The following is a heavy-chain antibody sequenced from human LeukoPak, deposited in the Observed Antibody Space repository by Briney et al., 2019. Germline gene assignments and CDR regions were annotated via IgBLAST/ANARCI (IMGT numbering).Heavy chain of an antibody. CDR3: AKGLISTWYDY. CDR1: GFTFSSYA. V-gene: IGHV3-23*01. Sequence: QSGGSLRLSCAASGFTFSSYAMSWVRQAPGKGLEWVSVINTSGGTTYYADSVKGRFTISRDNSKNTLFLQMNSLRAEDTAVYYCAKGLISTWYDYWGQGTLVTVSS. D-gene: IGHD6-13*01. CDR2: INTSGGTT. J-gene: IGHJ4*02.